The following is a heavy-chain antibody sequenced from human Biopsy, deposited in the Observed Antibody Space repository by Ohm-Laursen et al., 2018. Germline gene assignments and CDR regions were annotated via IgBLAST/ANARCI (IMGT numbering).Heavy chain of an antibody. CDR3: ARGMAVAVTLYYFDY. J-gene: IGHJ4*02. D-gene: IGHD6-19*01. Sequence: SVKVSCNASGYTLAGFGVGWVRQAPGQGIEWMGWISANSGNTNYAQKFQGRVTMTADTSTSTAYMELRNLTSDDTAIYYCARGMAVAVTLYYFDYWGQGSLLTVSS. CDR2: ISANSGNT. V-gene: IGHV1-18*01. CDR1: GYTLAGFG.